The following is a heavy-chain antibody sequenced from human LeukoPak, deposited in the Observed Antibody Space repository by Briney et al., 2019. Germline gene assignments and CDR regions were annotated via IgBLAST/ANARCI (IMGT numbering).Heavy chain of an antibody. CDR2: IYTSGGT. D-gene: IGHD2-15*01. CDR3: ARPARYCSGGSCWDY. Sequence: SETLSLTCTVSGGSISGYYWTWIRQPAGKGLEWIGRIYTSGGTNYNPSLKSRVTISVDTSKNQFSLKLTSVTAADTAIYYCARPARYCSGGSCWDYWGQGTLVTVSS. J-gene: IGHJ4*02. V-gene: IGHV4-4*07. CDR1: GGSISGYY.